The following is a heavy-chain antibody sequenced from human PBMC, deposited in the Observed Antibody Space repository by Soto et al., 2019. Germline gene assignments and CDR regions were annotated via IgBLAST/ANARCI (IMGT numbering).Heavy chain of an antibody. J-gene: IGHJ4*02. V-gene: IGHV3-74*03. CDR2: IYSDGSGT. Sequence: EVQLVESGGGLVQPGGSLRLSCVASGFTFSNYWMHWVRQAPGKGLVWVSRIYSDGSGTMYADSVKGRFTISRDNAKSRLYLQMNSLRAEDTAVYYCATLNSFGSDYWGRGTLVTVSS. D-gene: IGHD5-18*01. CDR3: ATLNSFGSDY. CDR1: GFTFSNYW.